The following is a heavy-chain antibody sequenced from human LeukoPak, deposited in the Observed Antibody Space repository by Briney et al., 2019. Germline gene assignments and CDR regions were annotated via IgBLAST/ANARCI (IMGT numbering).Heavy chain of an antibody. CDR1: GGSISSGGYS. V-gene: IGHV4-30-2*01. CDR3: ARGRSYHLYDSSGRSRRGPIDY. CDR2: IYHSGST. Sequence: PSETLSLTCAVSGGSISSGGYSWSWIRQPPGKGLEWIGYIYHSGSTNYNPSLKSRVTISVDTSKNQFSLKLSSVAAADTAVYYCARGRSYHLYDSSGRSRRGPIDYWGQGTLVTVSS. J-gene: IGHJ4*02. D-gene: IGHD3-22*01.